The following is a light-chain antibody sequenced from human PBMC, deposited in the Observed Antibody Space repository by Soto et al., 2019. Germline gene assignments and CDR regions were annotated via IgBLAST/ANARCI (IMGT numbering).Light chain of an antibody. J-gene: IGKJ4*01. Sequence: DIVMTLPPLSSPVTLGQASSISCRSSQSLVHSDGNPYLSWLQQRPGQPPRLILYKISNRFSGVPDRFSGSGAGADFTLKINSVEAEDVGLYYCMQATHYPLTFGGGTKVEI. V-gene: IGKV2-24*01. CDR3: MQATHYPLT. CDR2: KIS. CDR1: QSLVHSDGNPY.